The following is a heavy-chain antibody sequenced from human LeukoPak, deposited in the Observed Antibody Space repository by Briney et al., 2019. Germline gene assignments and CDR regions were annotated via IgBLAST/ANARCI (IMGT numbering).Heavy chain of an antibody. J-gene: IGHJ4*02. Sequence: GGSLRLSCAASGFTFSSYGMSWVRLAPGKGPEWVSGISGSGGNTYYADSVKGRFTISRDNSQNTLYLQMNTLRAEDTAVYYCAKVVSGYHFDYWGQGTLVNVSS. CDR1: GFTFSSYG. D-gene: IGHD5-12*01. CDR3: AKVVSGYHFDY. V-gene: IGHV3-23*01. CDR2: ISGSGGNT.